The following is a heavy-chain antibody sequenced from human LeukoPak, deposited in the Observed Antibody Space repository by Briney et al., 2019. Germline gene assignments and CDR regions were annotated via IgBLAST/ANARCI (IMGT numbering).Heavy chain of an antibody. V-gene: IGHV4-31*03. CDR1: GGSISSGGYY. CDR3: ARDIYGGNSRWFDP. D-gene: IGHD4-23*01. J-gene: IGHJ5*02. Sequence: SETLSLTCTVSGGSISSGGYYWSWIHQHPGKGLEWIGYIYYSGSTYYNPSLKSRVTISVDTSKNQFSLKLSSVTAADTAVYYCARDIYGGNSRWFDPWGQGTLVTVSS. CDR2: IYYSGST.